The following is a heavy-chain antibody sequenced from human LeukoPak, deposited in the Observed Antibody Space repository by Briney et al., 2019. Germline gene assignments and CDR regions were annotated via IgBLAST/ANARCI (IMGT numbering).Heavy chain of an antibody. V-gene: IGHV1-3*01. CDR2: INAGNGNT. CDR3: ARGVVPAAIQDDYYGMDV. D-gene: IGHD2-2*01. CDR1: GYTFTSYA. J-gene: IGHJ6*02. Sequence: ASVKVSCKASGYTFTSYAMHWVRQAPGQRLEWMGWINAGNGNTKYSQKFQGRVTITRDTSASTAYMELSSLRSEDTAVYYCARGVVPAAIQDDYYGMDVWGQGTTVTVSS.